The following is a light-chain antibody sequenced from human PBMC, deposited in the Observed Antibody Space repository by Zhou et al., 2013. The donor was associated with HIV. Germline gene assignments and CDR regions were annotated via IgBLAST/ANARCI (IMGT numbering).Light chain of an antibody. Sequence: DIVMTQSPLSLSVTPGEPASISCRSSQSLLQSNGYKYLDWYLQKPGQSPQLLIYLGSNRASGIPDRFSGSGSGTDFTLKISRVEAGDVGIYYCMQALQTLRTFGQGTKVEIK. CDR2: LGS. CDR3: MQALQTLRT. CDR1: QSLLQSNGYKY. V-gene: IGKV2-28*01. J-gene: IGKJ1*01.